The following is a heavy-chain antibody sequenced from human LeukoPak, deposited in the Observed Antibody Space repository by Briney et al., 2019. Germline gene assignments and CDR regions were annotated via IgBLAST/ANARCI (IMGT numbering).Heavy chain of an antibody. J-gene: IGHJ4*02. CDR2: INSNSGGT. V-gene: IGHV1-2*02. CDR3: ARDLATVLTPYFDF. CDR1: GYTFSGYY. D-gene: IGHD5-12*01. Sequence: ASVKVSCKASGYTFSGYYIHWVRQAPGQGLEWMGWINSNSGGTNYAQKFQDRVTMTRDTSISAVYMELSRLRSDDTAVYYCARDLATVLTPYFDFWGQGTLVIVSS.